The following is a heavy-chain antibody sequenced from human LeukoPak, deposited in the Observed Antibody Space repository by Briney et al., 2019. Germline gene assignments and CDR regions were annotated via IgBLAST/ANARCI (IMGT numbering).Heavy chain of an antibody. Sequence: GGSLRLSCVAPGFSFGVYSMNWVRQAPGKGLEWVSTISGASSDNYIDYADSVKGRFTISRDNAKNSVFLEMNGLRDDDTAVYYCTREGGVSPWGQGTLVSVSS. CDR2: ISGASSDNYI. CDR3: TREGGVSP. J-gene: IGHJ5*02. D-gene: IGHD3-16*01. V-gene: IGHV3-21*01. CDR1: GFSFGVYS.